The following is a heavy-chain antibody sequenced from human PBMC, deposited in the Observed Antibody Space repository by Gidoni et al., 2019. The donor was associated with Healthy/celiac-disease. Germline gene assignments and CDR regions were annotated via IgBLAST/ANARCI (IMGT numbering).Heavy chain of an antibody. V-gene: IGHV2-70*01. CDR1: GFSLSTSGMC. CDR3: ARIPWAYSSGWFYFDY. J-gene: IGHJ4*02. D-gene: IGHD6-19*01. Sequence: QVTLRESGPALVKPTQTLTLTCTFSGFSLSTSGMCVSWIRQPPGKALEWLALIDWDDDKYYSTSLKTRLTISKDTSKNQVVLTMTNMDPVDTATYYCARIPWAYSSGWFYFDYWGQGTLVTVSS. CDR2: IDWDDDK.